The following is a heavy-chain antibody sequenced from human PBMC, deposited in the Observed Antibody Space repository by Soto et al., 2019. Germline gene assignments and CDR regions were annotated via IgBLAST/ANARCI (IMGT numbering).Heavy chain of an antibody. J-gene: IGHJ5*02. CDR1: GYTFTTYG. D-gene: IGHD3-22*01. Sequence: QVHLVQSGAEVRKPGASVKVSCKTSGYTFTTYGISWVRQAPGQGLEWMGWINTYNGNTVYAHKFKGRVSMTTDTSTSTAYMELGSLRSDDTAMYYCARDTQAASNGYYLEWFDPWGQGTLVRVSS. CDR2: INTYNGNT. V-gene: IGHV1-18*01. CDR3: ARDTQAASNGYYLEWFDP.